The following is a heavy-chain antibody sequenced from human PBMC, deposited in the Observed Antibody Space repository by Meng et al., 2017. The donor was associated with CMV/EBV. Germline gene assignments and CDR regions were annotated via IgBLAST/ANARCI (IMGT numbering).Heavy chain of an antibody. Sequence: ASVKVSCKASGYTFTGYYMHWVRQAPGQGLEWMGWINPNSGGTNYAQKFQGRVTMTRDTSISTAYMELSRLRSDDTAVYYCARGGPNIVVVPAARFDPWGQGTLVTVSS. V-gene: IGHV1-2*02. D-gene: IGHD2-2*01. CDR2: INPNSGGT. CDR3: ARGGPNIVVVPAARFDP. CDR1: GYTFTGYY. J-gene: IGHJ5*02.